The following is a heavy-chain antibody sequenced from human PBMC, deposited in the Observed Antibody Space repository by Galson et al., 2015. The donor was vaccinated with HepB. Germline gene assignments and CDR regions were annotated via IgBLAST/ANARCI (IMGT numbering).Heavy chain of an antibody. Sequence: ETLSLTCTVSGDSISRYYWNWIRQPPGKGLEWIGCIYYIGSTNYNPSLKSRVTMTIDTSKSQFSLRLSSVSAADTAVYYCARGGSSSWFSDWGPGTLVTVSS. CDR3: ARGGSSSWFSD. CDR1: GDSISRYY. J-gene: IGHJ4*02. D-gene: IGHD6-13*01. V-gene: IGHV4-59*01. CDR2: IYYIGST.